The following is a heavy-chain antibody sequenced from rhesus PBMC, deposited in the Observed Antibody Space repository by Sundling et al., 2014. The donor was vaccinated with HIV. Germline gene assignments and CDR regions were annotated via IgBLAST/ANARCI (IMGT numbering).Heavy chain of an antibody. V-gene: IGHV4-106*01. D-gene: IGHD2-2*01. Sequence: QVQLQESGPGLVRPSETLSLTCAVSGASISDDYYWNWIRQPPGKGLEWIGEINGNSGDTNYNPSLKSRVTISRDTSKNQFSLNLTSVTAADTAVYYCARHRGYCTSGSCYVLDCDVWGQGALVTVSS. CDR3: ARHRGYCTSGSCYVLDCDV. J-gene: IGHJ1*01. CDR1: GASISDDYY. CDR2: INGNSGDT.